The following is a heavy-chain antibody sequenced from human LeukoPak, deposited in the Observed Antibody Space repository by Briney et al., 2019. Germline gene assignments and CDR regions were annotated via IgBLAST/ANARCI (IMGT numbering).Heavy chain of an antibody. J-gene: IGHJ4*02. CDR1: GGSISSYY. Sequence: SETLSLTCTVSGGSISSYYWSWIRQPPGKGLEWIGYIYYSGSTNYNPSLKSRVTTSVDTSKNQFSLKLSSVTAADTAVYYCARVAYFDWFFDYWGQGTPVTVSS. D-gene: IGHD3-9*01. CDR2: IYYSGST. CDR3: ARVAYFDWFFDY. V-gene: IGHV4-59*01.